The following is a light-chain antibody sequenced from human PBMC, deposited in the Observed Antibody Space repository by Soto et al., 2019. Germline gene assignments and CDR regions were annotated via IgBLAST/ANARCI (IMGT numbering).Light chain of an antibody. CDR2: GAS. CDR3: QQLPRT. Sequence: DSVLTQSPGPLSLSPGERATLSCRASQSVSRSYLSSYQQKPGHAPRLLIYGASSRATGIPDRFSGSGSGTDFNLTISRLEPEDFAVFYCQQLPRTFGQGTKGES. J-gene: IGKJ1*01. V-gene: IGKV3-20*01. CDR1: QSVSRSY.